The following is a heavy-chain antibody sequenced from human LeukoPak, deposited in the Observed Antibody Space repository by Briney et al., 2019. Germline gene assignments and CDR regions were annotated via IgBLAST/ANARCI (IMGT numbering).Heavy chain of an antibody. V-gene: IGHV5-51*01. J-gene: IGHJ5*02. CDR3: ARRDTGFYYFDP. Sequence: GESLHISCKRSGSRFTSFWIAWLRPMPGKGLEWMGIIYPGDSDTRYSPSFQGQVTISVDKSISTAYLQLGSLKTSDTGIYYCARRDTGFYYFDPWGQGTLVTVSS. CDR2: IYPGDSDT. CDR1: GSRFTSFW. D-gene: IGHD1-26*01.